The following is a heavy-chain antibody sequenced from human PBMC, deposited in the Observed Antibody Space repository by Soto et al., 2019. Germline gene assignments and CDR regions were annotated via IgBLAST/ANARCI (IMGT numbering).Heavy chain of an antibody. D-gene: IGHD4-17*01. CDR1: GDSVSKYY. CDR3: ARSPAYGDYANLDT. CDR2: IHSTRSP. J-gene: IGHJ5*02. V-gene: IGHV4-4*07. Sequence: PSETLSLTCTVSGDSVSKYYWNWIRQPAGKGLEWIGRIHSTRSPDYNPSLKSRVTMSVDTPKNQFSLKLNLTSVTAADTAVYYCARSPAYGDYANLDTWGQGTLVTVS.